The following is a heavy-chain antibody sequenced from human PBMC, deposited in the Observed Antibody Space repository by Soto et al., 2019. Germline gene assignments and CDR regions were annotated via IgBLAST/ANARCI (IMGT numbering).Heavy chain of an antibody. CDR3: ARGQGAGAYYYDSSDNGPFDY. CDR2: INHSGST. V-gene: IGHV4-34*01. J-gene: IGHJ4*02. D-gene: IGHD3-22*01. Sequence: PSETLSLTFAFYGGSFSGYYWSWIRQPPGKGLEWIGEINHSGSTNYNPSLKSRVTISVDTSKNQFSLKLSSVTAADTAVYYCARGQGAGAYYYDSSDNGPFDYWGQGTLVTVSS. CDR1: GGSFSGYY.